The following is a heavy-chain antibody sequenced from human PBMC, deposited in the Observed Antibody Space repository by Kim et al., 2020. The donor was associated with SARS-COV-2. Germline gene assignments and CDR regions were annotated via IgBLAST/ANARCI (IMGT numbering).Heavy chain of an antibody. CDR2: ISGSGGST. CDR3: AKSGSDPLRGYYFDY. Sequence: GGSLRLSCAASGFTFSSYAMSWVRQAPGKGLEWVSAISGSGGSTYYADSVKGRFTISRDNSKNTLYLQMNSLRAEDTAVYYCAKSGSDPLRGYYFDYWGQGTLVTVSS. CDR1: GFTFSSYA. J-gene: IGHJ4*02. D-gene: IGHD3-10*01. V-gene: IGHV3-23*01.